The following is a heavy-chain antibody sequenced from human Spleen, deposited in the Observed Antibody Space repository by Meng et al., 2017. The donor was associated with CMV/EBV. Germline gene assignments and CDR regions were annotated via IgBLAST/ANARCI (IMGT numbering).Heavy chain of an antibody. D-gene: IGHD1-14*01. CDR2: IWYDESNK. J-gene: IGHJ6*02. V-gene: IGHV3-33*03. Sequence: GGSLRLSCAASGFTFSTYGSHWVRQAPGKGLEWVAVIWYDESNKHYADAVKGRFTISRDNSKNTLFLQMNSLRAEDTAIYYCAKDFKYNGMDVWGQGTTVTVSS. CDR3: AKDFKYNGMDV. CDR1: GFTFSTYG.